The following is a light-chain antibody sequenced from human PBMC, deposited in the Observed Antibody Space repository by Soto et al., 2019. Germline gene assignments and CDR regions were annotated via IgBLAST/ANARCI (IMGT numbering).Light chain of an antibody. CDR3: QQYENYWT. Sequence: DIQMTQSPSTLSATAGDRVTITCRASQSISSWLAWYQQKPGKAPKLLIYDASNLESGVPSRFSGGGSGTEFTLTISNLQPEDFATYYCQQYENYWTFGPGTKVDIK. V-gene: IGKV1-5*01. CDR2: DAS. J-gene: IGKJ1*01. CDR1: QSISSW.